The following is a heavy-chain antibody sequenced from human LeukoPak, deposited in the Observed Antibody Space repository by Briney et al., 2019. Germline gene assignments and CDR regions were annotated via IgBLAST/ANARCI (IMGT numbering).Heavy chain of an antibody. CDR3: ASSGSSEDY. D-gene: IGHD1-26*01. Sequence: GGSLRLSCAAPGFGFSSYGMHWVRQAPGKGLEWVAFMRYDGSNKHYADSVKGRFTISRDNSKNTLYLQMDSLRVEDTAVYYCASSGSSEDYWGQGTLVTVSS. CDR2: MRYDGSNK. CDR1: GFGFSSYG. V-gene: IGHV3-30*02. J-gene: IGHJ4*02.